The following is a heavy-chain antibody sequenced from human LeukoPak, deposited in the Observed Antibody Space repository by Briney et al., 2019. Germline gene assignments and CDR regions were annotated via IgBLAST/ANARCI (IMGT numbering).Heavy chain of an antibody. CDR1: GYTFTSNY. Sequence: ASVKVSYKASGYTFTSNYIHWVRQAPGQGLEWMGWINPNSGGTNYAQKFQGWVTMTRDTSISTAYMELSRLRSDDTAVYYCARCGSGSYYNWFDPWGQGTLVTVSS. CDR3: ARCGSGSYYNWFDP. CDR2: INPNSGGT. J-gene: IGHJ5*02. V-gene: IGHV1-2*04. D-gene: IGHD3-10*01.